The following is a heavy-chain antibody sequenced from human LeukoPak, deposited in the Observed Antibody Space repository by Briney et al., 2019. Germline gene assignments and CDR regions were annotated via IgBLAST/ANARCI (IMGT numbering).Heavy chain of an antibody. D-gene: IGHD4-23*01. V-gene: IGHV1-2*02. CDR2: ISNSGGT. J-gene: IGHJ5*02. Sequence: GASVKVSCKTSGYTFTGHYMHWVRQAPGQGLEWMGWISNSGGTNYAQKFQGRVTMTRDTSISTAYMELSWLRSDDTALYYCAREGRLSGTYYGGGWFDPWGQGTLVIVSS. CDR3: AREGRLSGTYYGGGWFDP. CDR1: GYTFTGHY.